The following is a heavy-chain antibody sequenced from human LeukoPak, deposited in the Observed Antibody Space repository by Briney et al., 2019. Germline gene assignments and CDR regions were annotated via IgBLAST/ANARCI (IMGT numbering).Heavy chain of an antibody. CDR3: ARDHSCAWPSKGSDY. CDR1: GYTFTSYG. CDR2: ISAYNGHT. J-gene: IGHJ4*02. Sequence: ASVKVSCKASGYTFTSYGISWVRQAPGQGLEWMGWISAYNGHTNYAQKLQGRVTMTTDTSTSTVYMELRSLRSDDTAVYYCARDHSCAWPSKGSDYWGQGTLVTVSS. V-gene: IGHV1-18*01. D-gene: IGHD6-19*01.